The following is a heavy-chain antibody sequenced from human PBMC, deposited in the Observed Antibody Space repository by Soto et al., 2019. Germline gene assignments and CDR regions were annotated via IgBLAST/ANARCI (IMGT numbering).Heavy chain of an antibody. V-gene: IGHV3-23*01. D-gene: IGHD2-2*01. CDR1: GFIFSNYA. J-gene: IGHJ3*02. Sequence: AGSLTLSCAASGFIFSNYALSWVRQAPGKGLEWVSAISGSGADTYYADSVKGRFTISRDNSKKTLYLQMNCLRAEDTAVYYCARDKGCSTTTCDWNAFDIWGHGTMVTVSS. CDR3: ARDKGCSTTTCDWNAFDI. CDR2: ISGSGADT.